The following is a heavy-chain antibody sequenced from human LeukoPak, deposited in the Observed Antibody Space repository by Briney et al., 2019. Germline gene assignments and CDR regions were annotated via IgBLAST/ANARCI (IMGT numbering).Heavy chain of an antibody. D-gene: IGHD5-18*01. Sequence: SVKGSCKASRGTFSSYVISWVRQAPGHGLEWMGGIIPIFGTANYAQKIQGRVTITADKSTSTAYVELSSLRSEDTAVYYCVVGYSYGPWYYGMDVWGKGTTVTVSS. CDR1: RGTFSSYV. V-gene: IGHV1-69*06. CDR2: IIPIFGTA. J-gene: IGHJ6*04. CDR3: VVGYSYGPWYYGMDV.